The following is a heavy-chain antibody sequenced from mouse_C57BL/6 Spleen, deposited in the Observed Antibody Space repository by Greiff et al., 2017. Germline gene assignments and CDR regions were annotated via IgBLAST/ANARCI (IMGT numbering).Heavy chain of an antibody. CDR2: IDPEDGDT. Sequence: EVQLQQSGAELVRPGASVKLSCTASGFNIKDYYMHWVKQRPEQGLEWIGRIDPEDGDTEYAPKFQGKATMTAYTSSTTASLQLSSLTSEDTAVYYCTSYGNLYYYAMDYWGQGTSVTVSS. CDR1: GFNIKDYY. D-gene: IGHD2-1*01. CDR3: TSYGNLYYYAMDY. J-gene: IGHJ4*01. V-gene: IGHV14-1*01.